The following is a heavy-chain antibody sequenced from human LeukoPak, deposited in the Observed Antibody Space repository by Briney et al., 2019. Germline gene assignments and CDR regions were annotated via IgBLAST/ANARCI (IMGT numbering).Heavy chain of an antibody. CDR3: ATVNGHKFYYYYGMDV. CDR2: TYYRSKWYN. CDR1: GDSVSSNSAA. J-gene: IGHJ6*02. D-gene: IGHD2-8*01. V-gene: IGHV6-1*01. Sequence: SQTLSLTCAISGDSVSSNSAAWNWIRQSPSRGLEWLGRTYYRSKWYNDYAVSVKSRITINPDTSKNQFSLQLNSVTPEDTAVYYCATVNGHKFYYYYGMDVWGQGTTVTVSS.